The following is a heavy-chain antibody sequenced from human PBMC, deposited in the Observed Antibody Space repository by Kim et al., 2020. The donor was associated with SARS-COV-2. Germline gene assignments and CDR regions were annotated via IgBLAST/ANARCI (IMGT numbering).Heavy chain of an antibody. J-gene: IGHJ6*02. V-gene: IGHV5-10-1*01. CDR3: ARRKGDGSGSYYAYGMDV. D-gene: IGHD3-10*01. CDR1: GYSFTSYW. Sequence: GESLKISCKGSGYSFTSYWISWVRQMPGKGLEWMGRIDPSDSYTNYSPSFQGHVTISADKSISTAYLQWSSLKASDTAMYYCARRKGDGSGSYYAYGMDVWGQGTTVTVSS. CDR2: IDPSDSYT.